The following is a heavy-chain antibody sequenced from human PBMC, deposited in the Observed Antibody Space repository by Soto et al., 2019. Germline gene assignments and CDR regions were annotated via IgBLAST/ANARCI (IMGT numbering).Heavy chain of an antibody. CDR2: IYHTGNT. CDR3: ARDYYDSSDYTTNWFDP. V-gene: IGHV4-39*01. CDR1: SGSISNSRYY. D-gene: IGHD3-22*01. J-gene: IGHJ5*02. Sequence: TSETLSLTCTVSSGSISNSRYYWAWIRQPPGKGLEWIGSIYHTGNTYYNPSLRSRVTISVDTSKNQFSLKLTSVTAADTAVYYCARDYYDSSDYTTNWFDPWGQGTLVTVSS.